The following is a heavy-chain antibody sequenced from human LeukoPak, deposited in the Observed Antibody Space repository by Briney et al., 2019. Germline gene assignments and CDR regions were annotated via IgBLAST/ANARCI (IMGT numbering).Heavy chain of an antibody. Sequence: GGSLRLSCAASGFTFSSYARHWVRQAPGKGLKYVSAISSNGGSTFYANSVKGRFTISRDNSKNTLYLQMGSLRAEDMAVYYCARAFGGENFDYWGQGTLVTVSS. J-gene: IGHJ4*02. D-gene: IGHD3-10*01. CDR2: ISSNGGST. CDR1: GFTFSSYA. V-gene: IGHV3-64*01. CDR3: ARAFGGENFDY.